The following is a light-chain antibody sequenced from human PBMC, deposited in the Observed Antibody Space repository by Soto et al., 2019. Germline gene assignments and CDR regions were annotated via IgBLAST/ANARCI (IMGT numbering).Light chain of an antibody. V-gene: IGKV3-11*01. CDR3: QQRSYPIT. CDR2: DAS. CDR1: QSVSSY. Sequence: EIVLTHSRATLSLSPWERATLCFSASQSVSSYLAWYQQKPGQAPRLLIYDASNRATGIPVRFSGSGSDSDFTLTISSLEPEDFAVYYCQQRSYPITFGQGTRLEI. J-gene: IGKJ5*01.